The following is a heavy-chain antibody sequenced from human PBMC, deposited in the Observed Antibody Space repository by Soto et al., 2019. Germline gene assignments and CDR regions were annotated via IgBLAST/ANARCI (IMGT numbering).Heavy chain of an antibody. V-gene: IGHV3-30*18. CDR3: AKDLIYETDYYYGMDV. Sequence: ESGGGVVQPGRSLRLSCAASGFTFSSYGMHWVRQAPGKGLEWVAVISYDGSNKYYADSVKGRFTISRDNSKNTLYLQMNSLRAQDTAVYYYAKDLIYETDYYYGMDVWGQGTTVTVSS. CDR1: GFTFSSYG. CDR2: ISYDGSNK. D-gene: IGHD5-12*01. J-gene: IGHJ6*02.